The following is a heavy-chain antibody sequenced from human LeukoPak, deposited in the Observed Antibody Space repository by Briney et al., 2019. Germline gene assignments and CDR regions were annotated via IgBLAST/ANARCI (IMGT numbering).Heavy chain of an antibody. Sequence: GGSLRLSCAASGFIVSGTYMTWVRQAPGKGLECVSVIYSGGDTYYTDSVKGRFSVSRDNSKNTLYLQMNSLRAEDTAVYYCAERWTYCSGGSCYLGAFDYWGQGTLVTVSS. CDR3: AERWTYCSGGSCYLGAFDY. D-gene: IGHD2-15*01. V-gene: IGHV3-53*01. J-gene: IGHJ4*02. CDR1: GFIVSGTY. CDR2: IYSGGDT.